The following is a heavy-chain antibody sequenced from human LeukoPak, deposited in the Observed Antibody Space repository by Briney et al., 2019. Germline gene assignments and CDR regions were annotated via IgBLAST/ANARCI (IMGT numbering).Heavy chain of an antibody. CDR1: GGSISSYY. CDR2: IYYSGST. CDR3: ARQGGSGSYVPDY. D-gene: IGHD3-10*01. V-gene: IGHV4-59*08. J-gene: IGHJ4*02. Sequence: SDTLSLTCTVSGGSISSYYWSWIRQPPGKGLEWVGYIYYSGSTNYNPSLKSRVTISVDTSKNQFSLKLSSVTAADTAVYCCARQGGSGSYVPDYWGQGTLVTVSS.